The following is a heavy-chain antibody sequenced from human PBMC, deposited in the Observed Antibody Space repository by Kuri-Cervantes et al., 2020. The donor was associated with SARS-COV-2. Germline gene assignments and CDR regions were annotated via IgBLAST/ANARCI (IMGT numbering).Heavy chain of an antibody. J-gene: IGHJ4*02. Sequence: ESLKISCAASGFTFSGHWIHWVRQAPGKGLVWVSRINPDGSYTNNADSVKAGFTISGDNSKNTLSLQMNSLRAEDTAVYYCARDAIGNVVVVAATYYFDYWGQGTLVTVSS. D-gene: IGHD2-15*01. CDR1: GFTFSGHW. CDR3: ARDAIGNVVVVAATYYFDY. V-gene: IGHV3-74*01. CDR2: INPDGSYT.